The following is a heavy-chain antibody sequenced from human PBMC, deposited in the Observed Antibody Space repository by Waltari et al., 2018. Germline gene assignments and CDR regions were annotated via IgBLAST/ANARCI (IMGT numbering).Heavy chain of an antibody. V-gene: IGHV1-69*05. D-gene: IGHD1-20*01. CDR2: IIPILGTA. CDR3: ASTPVTNYNTFDY. Sequence: QVQLVQSGAEVKKPGSSVKVSCKASGGPFSSYAISWVRQAPGQGLEWMGGIIPILGTANYAQKFQGRVTITTDESTSTAYMELSSLRSEDTAVYYCASTPVTNYNTFDYWGQGTLVTVSS. J-gene: IGHJ4*02. CDR1: GGPFSSYA.